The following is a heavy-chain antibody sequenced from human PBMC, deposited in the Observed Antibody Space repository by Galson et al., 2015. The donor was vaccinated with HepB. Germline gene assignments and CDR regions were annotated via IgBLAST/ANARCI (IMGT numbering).Heavy chain of an antibody. J-gene: IGHJ6*02. V-gene: IGHV4-4*07. D-gene: IGHD6-13*01. CDR1: GGSINSYY. CDR2: IYTSGST. CDR3: ARVPGIAAAGTYYYGMDV. Sequence: ETLSLTCTVSGGSINSYYWSWIRQPPGKGLGWIGRIYTSGSTNYNPSLKSRVTISVDTSKNQFSLKLSSVTAADTAVYYCARVPGIAAAGTYYYGMDVWGQGTTVTVSS.